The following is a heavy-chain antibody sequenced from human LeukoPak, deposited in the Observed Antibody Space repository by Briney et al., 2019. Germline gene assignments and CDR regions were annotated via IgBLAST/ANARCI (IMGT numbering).Heavy chain of an antibody. CDR3: ARDRSGDLEFDY. CDR1: GDSVSNNRAA. J-gene: IGHJ4*02. Sequence: SQTLSLTCDISGDSVSNNRAAWNWIRQSPSRGLEWLGRTYYRSKWYNNYAVSVKSRITINPQTSNNQFSLQLNCVTPEDTAVYYCARDRSGDLEFDYWGQGTLVTVSS. V-gene: IGHV6-1*01. CDR2: TYYRSKWYN. D-gene: IGHD7-27*01.